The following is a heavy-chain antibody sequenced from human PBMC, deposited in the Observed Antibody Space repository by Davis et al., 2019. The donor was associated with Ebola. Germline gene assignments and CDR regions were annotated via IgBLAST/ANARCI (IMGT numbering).Heavy chain of an antibody. D-gene: IGHD5-18*01. Sequence: ESLKISCAASGFTFYDYAMHWVRQAPGKGLGWVSLISGDGGSTYYADSVKGRFTISRDNSKNSLYLQMNSLRTEDTALYYCAKTSTALYYDYGMDVWGQGTTVTVSS. CDR1: GFTFYDYA. J-gene: IGHJ6*02. CDR3: AKTSTALYYDYGMDV. V-gene: IGHV3-43*02. CDR2: ISGDGGST.